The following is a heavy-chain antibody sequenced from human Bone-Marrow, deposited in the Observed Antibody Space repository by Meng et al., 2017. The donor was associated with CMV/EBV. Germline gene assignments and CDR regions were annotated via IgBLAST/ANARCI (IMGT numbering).Heavy chain of an antibody. J-gene: IGHJ4*02. Sequence: GESLKISCATSGFIFNDYALAWVRQAPGKGLELVGFSRSREFGGTREYAASVQGRFDISRDSSGNILHLQMDGLQTDDTAVYFCARGRAGTGWKYYFDHWGRGTLATVSS. CDR3: ARGRAGTGWKYYFDH. D-gene: IGHD6-19*01. CDR2: SRSREFGGTR. CDR1: GFIFNDYA. V-gene: IGHV3-49*04.